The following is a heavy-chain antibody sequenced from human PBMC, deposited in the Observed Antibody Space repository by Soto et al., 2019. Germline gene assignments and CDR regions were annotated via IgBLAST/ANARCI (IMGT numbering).Heavy chain of an antibody. CDR3: AKDNGELRGLDV. Sequence: GGSLRLSCAASGFTFRNYAMSWVRQAPGKGLEWVSGIVGSGGDTYYADSVKGRFTISRDNSKNTVYLQMNSLRDEDTAVYSCAKDNGELRGLDVWGQGTTVTVSS. CDR2: IVGSGGDT. J-gene: IGHJ6*02. D-gene: IGHD1-7*01. V-gene: IGHV3-23*01. CDR1: GFTFRNYA.